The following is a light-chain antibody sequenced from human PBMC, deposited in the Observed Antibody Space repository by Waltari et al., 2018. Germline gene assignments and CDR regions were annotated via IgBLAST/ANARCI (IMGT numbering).Light chain of an antibody. CDR3: SSFTSSSSWV. V-gene: IGLV2-14*03. CDR2: DVT. J-gene: IGLJ3*02. CDR1: SSDIGRYNY. Sequence: QSALTQPASVSGSPGQSITISCTGTSSDIGRYNYVSWFQQRPGKAPKPMIYDVTKRPSGLSNRFSGSKSGNTASLTISGLQTEDEADYYCSSFTSSSSWVFGGGTRLTVL.